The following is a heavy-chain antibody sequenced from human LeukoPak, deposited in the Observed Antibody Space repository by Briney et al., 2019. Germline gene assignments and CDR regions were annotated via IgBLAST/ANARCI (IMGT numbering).Heavy chain of an antibody. CDR2: ISSVSTYI. D-gene: IGHD3-22*01. Sequence: GGSLRLSCAASGFTFSSYAMNWVRQAPGKGLEWISSISSVSTYIYYADSVKGRFTISRDNSKNTLYLQMNSLRAEDTAVYYCARSQGRLLADYWGQGTLVTVSS. CDR1: GFTFSSYA. V-gene: IGHV3-21*04. J-gene: IGHJ4*02. CDR3: ARSQGRLLADY.